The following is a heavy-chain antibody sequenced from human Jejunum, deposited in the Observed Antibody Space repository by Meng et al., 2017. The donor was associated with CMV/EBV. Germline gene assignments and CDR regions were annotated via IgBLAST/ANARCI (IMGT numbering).Heavy chain of an antibody. D-gene: IGHD3-22*01. Sequence: ASGCIFSSDSMNWVRQAPGKGLEWVSSISISGSDMYYTGSVKGRFTISRDNAENSVYLQMNSLRAEDTAVYYCASDGYYYGSSGPDYWGQGTLVTVSS. CDR1: GCIFSSDS. J-gene: IGHJ4*02. V-gene: IGHV3-21*01. CDR3: ASDGYYYGSSGPDY. CDR2: ISISGSDM.